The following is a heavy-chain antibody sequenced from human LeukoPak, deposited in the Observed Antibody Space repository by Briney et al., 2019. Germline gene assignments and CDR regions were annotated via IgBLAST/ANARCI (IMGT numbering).Heavy chain of an antibody. CDR3: AKDMPYFDWLKDDAFDI. CDR1: GFTFSSYA. D-gene: IGHD3-9*01. Sequence: PGGSLRLSCAASGFTFSSYAMSWVRQAPGKGLEWVSAISDSGGSTYYADSVKGRFTISRDNSKNTLYLQMNSLRAEDTAVYYCAKDMPYFDWLKDDAFDIWGQGTMVTVSS. CDR2: ISDSGGST. V-gene: IGHV3-23*01. J-gene: IGHJ3*02.